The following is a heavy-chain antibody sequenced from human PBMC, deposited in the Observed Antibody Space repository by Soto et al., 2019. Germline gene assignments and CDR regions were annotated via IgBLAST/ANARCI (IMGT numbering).Heavy chain of an antibody. Sequence: EAQLLESGGGLVRPGGSLRLSCAASGFTFSNYAMNWVRQAPGKGLEWVSAISGSGVYTHYADSVKRRFTISRDNSKNTLYLQMKSLRAEYTAVYYCAKGPSSTVTTVLYYSDYWGQGTLVTASS. CDR1: GFTFSNYA. CDR2: ISGSGVYT. J-gene: IGHJ4*02. CDR3: AKGPSSTVTTVLYYSDY. V-gene: IGHV3-23*01. D-gene: IGHD4-4*01.